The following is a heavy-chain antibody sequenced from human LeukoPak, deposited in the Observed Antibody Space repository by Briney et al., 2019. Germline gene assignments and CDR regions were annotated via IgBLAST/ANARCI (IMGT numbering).Heavy chain of an antibody. V-gene: IGHV4-30-2*01. Sequence: PSQTLSLTCTVSGGSISSGGYYWSWIRQPPGKGLEWIGYIYHSGSTYYNPSLKSRVTISVDRSKNQFSLKLSSVTAADTAVYYCARVDSSSWYRDFDYWGQGTLVTVSS. CDR2: IYHSGST. D-gene: IGHD6-13*01. CDR1: GGSISSGGYY. CDR3: ARVDSSSWYRDFDY. J-gene: IGHJ4*02.